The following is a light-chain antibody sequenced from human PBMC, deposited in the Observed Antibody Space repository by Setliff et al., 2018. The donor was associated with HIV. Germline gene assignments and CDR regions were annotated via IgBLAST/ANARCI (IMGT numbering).Light chain of an antibody. V-gene: IGLV2-14*01. CDR1: SSDVGSYNY. J-gene: IGLJ1*01. CDR3: SSYTSSSLYV. Sequence: QSVLTQPVSVSGSPGQSITISCTGTSSDVGSYNYVSWYQQHPGKAPKLMIYEVSNRPSGVSNRFSGSKSGNTASLTISGLQAEDEADYYCSSYTSSSLYVFGTGTKVTVL. CDR2: EVS.